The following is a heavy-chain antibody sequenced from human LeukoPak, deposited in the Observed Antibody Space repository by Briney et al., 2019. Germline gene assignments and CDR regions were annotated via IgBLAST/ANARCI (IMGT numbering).Heavy chain of an antibody. CDR2: ISSDGRVE. J-gene: IGHJ4*02. Sequence: GGSLRLSCAASGFTFSSYAMSWVRQAPGKGLEWVSHISSDGRVETYVDSVRGRFTMSRDNAKNFLFLQMSGLRAEDTAVYYCARDTLNGPFVISLDYWGQGALVTVSS. CDR1: GFTFSSYA. CDR3: ARDTLNGPFVISLDY. V-gene: IGHV3-48*03. D-gene: IGHD3-9*01.